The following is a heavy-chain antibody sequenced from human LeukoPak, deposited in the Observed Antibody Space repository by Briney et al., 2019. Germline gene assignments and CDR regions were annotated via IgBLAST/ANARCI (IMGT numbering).Heavy chain of an antibody. CDR1: GGSLSSYY. V-gene: IGHV4-59*01. CDR3: ARVGSSGYYSSGGFDI. D-gene: IGHD3-22*01. J-gene: IGHJ3*02. CDR2: IYYIGST. Sequence: PSETLSLTCTVSGGSLSSYYWSWIRQPPGKGLEWIGYIYYIGSTNYNPSLKSRVTVSVDTSKNQFSLKLSSMTAADTAVYYCARVGSSGYYSSGGFDIWGQGTMVTVSS.